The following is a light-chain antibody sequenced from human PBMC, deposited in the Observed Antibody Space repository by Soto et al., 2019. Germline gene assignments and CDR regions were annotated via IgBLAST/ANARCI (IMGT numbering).Light chain of an antibody. V-gene: IGLV2-14*01. CDR1: SSDVGGYNY. J-gene: IGLJ1*01. CDR3: SSYTSSSTLCV. CDR2: DVS. Sequence: QSALTQPASVSGSPGQWITFSCTGTSSDVGGYNYVSWYQQHPGKAPKLMIYDVSNRPSGVSDRFSGSKSGNTASLTISGLQAEDEADYYCSSYTSSSTLCVFGTGTKVTVL.